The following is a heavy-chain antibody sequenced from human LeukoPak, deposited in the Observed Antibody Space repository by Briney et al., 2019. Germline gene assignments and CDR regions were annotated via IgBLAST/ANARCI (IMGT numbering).Heavy chain of an antibody. CDR3: ADGGKYGDSDY. CDR2: ISPSGGIT. D-gene: IGHD4-17*01. CDR1: GFTFSSHG. Sequence: GGSLRLSCAVSGFTFSSHGMNWVHQAPGKGPEWVSGISPSGGITYYTDSVKGRFTISRDNSKNTQSLQMNSLRAEDTAVYYCADGGKYGDSDYWGQGTLVTVSS. V-gene: IGHV3-23*01. J-gene: IGHJ4*02.